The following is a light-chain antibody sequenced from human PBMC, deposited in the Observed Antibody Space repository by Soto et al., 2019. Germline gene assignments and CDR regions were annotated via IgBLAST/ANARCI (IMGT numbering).Light chain of an antibody. Sequence: EIVLTQSPGTLSLSPGARAPLSCRASQSVSSSYLAWYQQNPGQAPRLLIYGASTRATGIPARFSGSGSGTDFTLTISSLEPEDFAVYYCQQRKNWQVTFGQGTRLEIK. V-gene: IGKV3D-20*02. J-gene: IGKJ5*01. CDR1: QSVSSSY. CDR3: QQRKNWQVT. CDR2: GAS.